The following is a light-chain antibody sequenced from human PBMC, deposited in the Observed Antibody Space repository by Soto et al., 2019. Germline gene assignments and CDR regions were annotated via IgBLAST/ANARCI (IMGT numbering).Light chain of an antibody. CDR2: GAS. CDR3: QHYGAAPIT. CDR1: QSVSSSY. Sequence: EIVLTQSPGTLSLSPGERATLSCRASQSVSSSYLGWYQQKPGQAPRLLMYGASSRATGIPERFSGSGSGTDFTLTISRLEPEDFALYYCQHYGAAPITFGQGTRLEIK. J-gene: IGKJ5*01. V-gene: IGKV3-20*01.